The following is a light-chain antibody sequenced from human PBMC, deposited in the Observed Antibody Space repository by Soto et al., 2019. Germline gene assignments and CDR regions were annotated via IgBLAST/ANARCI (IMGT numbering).Light chain of an antibody. CDR1: QSISSW. CDR2: DAS. J-gene: IGKJ1*01. CDR3: QQYKSYST. V-gene: IGKV1-5*01. Sequence: DLQMTQSPSTLSASVGDRVTITCRASQSISSWLAWYQQKPGKAPKLLIYDASSLESGVPSRFSGSGSGTEFTLTISSLQPDDIATYYCQQYKSYSTFGQGTKVDIK.